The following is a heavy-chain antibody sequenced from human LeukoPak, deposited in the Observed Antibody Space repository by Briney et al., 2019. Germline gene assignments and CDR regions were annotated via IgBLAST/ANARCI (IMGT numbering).Heavy chain of an antibody. CDR1: GFTFSSNS. CDR2: ISGSGGST. Sequence: GGSLRLSCAASGFTFSSNSMTWVRQTPGKGLEWVSGISGSGGSTFYADSVKGRFTISRDNSRNTLYLQMSSLRPEDTAVYYCTKWSGFGDDWGQGTLVTVSS. D-gene: IGHD3-10*01. CDR3: TKWSGFGDD. V-gene: IGHV3-23*01. J-gene: IGHJ4*02.